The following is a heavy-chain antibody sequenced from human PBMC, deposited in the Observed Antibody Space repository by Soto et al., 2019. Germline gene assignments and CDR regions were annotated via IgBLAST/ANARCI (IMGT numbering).Heavy chain of an antibody. CDR2: ISDSGDTI. D-gene: IGHD6-13*01. J-gene: IGHJ4*02. CDR1: GFTFSNYA. Sequence: GGSLRLSCAASGFTFSNYAMSWVRQAPGKGLEWVSLISDSGDTIYYADSVKGRFTISRDNSKNTLYLQMNSLRAEDTAVYYCAKAPSRSWYPLDSWGQGTLVTVSS. V-gene: IGHV3-23*01. CDR3: AKAPSRSWYPLDS.